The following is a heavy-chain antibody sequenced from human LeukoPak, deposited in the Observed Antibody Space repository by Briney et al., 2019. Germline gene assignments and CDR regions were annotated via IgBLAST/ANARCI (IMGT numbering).Heavy chain of an antibody. CDR3: ARNRQWLLADY. V-gene: IGHV3-7*04. J-gene: IGHJ4*02. D-gene: IGHD3-22*01. Sequence: PGGSLRLSCAASGFTFSNYWMSWVRQAPGKGLEWVANTKQDETEKHYADSVKGRFTISRDNAQNSLYLQMNSLRAEDTAVYFCARNRQWLLADYWGQGTVVTVS. CDR2: TKQDETEK. CDR1: GFTFSNYW.